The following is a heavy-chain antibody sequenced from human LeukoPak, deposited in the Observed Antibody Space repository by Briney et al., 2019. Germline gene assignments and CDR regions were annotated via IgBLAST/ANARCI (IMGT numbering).Heavy chain of an antibody. Sequence: ASVKVSCKASGYTFTSYDFSWVRQAPGQGLEWMGWISAYNGNTNYAQKLQGRVTMTTDTSTSTAYMELRSLRSDDTAVYYCARGLGQWPGHYYYGMDVWGQGTTVTVSS. CDR1: GYTFTSYD. V-gene: IGHV1-18*01. CDR2: ISAYNGNT. D-gene: IGHD6-19*01. J-gene: IGHJ6*02. CDR3: ARGLGQWPGHYYYGMDV.